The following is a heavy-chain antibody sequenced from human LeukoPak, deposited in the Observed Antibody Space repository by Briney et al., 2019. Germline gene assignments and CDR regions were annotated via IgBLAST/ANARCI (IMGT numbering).Heavy chain of an antibody. Sequence: SETLSLTCAVYGGSFSGYYWSWIRQPPGKGLEWIGEINHSGSTNYNPSPKSRVTISVDTSKNQFSLKLSSVTAADTAVYYCARSYCSSTSCYLHYFDYWGQGTLVTVSS. CDR3: ARSYCSSTSCYLHYFDY. CDR2: INHSGST. J-gene: IGHJ4*02. V-gene: IGHV4-34*01. D-gene: IGHD2-2*01. CDR1: GGSFSGYY.